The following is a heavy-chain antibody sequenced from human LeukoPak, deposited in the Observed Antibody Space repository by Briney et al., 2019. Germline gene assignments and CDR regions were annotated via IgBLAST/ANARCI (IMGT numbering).Heavy chain of an antibody. J-gene: IGHJ1*01. CDR1: GYTFTRYY. CDR3: ARAIAAACAQYFQH. D-gene: IGHD6-13*01. V-gene: IGHV1-46*01. Sequence: ASVKVSCKASGYTFTRYYMHWVRQAPGQGPEWMGIIYTSDGSTRYAQKFQGRVTMTRDTSTGTVYMELSSLRSEDTAVYYCARAIAAACAQYFQHWGQGTLVSASS. CDR2: IYTSDGST.